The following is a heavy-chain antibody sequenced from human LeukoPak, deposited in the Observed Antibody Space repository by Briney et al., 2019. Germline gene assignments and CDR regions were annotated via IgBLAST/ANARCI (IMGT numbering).Heavy chain of an antibody. CDR2: ERGYYGHT. D-gene: IGHD3-16*02. J-gene: IGHJ4*02. CDR1: GYPFTIRG. V-gene: IGHV1-18*01. Sequence: AWVELLRESSGYPFTIRGILWSRHPRAQGLEWGGGERGYYGHTEYAEESEGRVAMTTHRSRKTVYMELRRVRSDDTAVYYCALDRPVMSTFGGVIIAAYWGQGTLVSVSS. CDR3: ALDRPVMSTFGGVIIAAY.